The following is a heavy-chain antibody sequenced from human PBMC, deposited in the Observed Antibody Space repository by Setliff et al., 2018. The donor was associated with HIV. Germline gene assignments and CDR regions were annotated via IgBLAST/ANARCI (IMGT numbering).Heavy chain of an antibody. V-gene: IGHV3-21*01. CDR1: GFTFSNYS. Sequence: GGSLRLSCAASGFTFSNYSMNWVRQTPGKGLEWVSSISASATYIYYADSVKGRFTISRDNAENSLYLQMNSLRAEDTAVYYCARDNGRYFDRGWFDPWGQGALVTASS. J-gene: IGHJ5*02. CDR2: ISASATYI. CDR3: ARDNGRYFDRGWFDP. D-gene: IGHD3-9*01.